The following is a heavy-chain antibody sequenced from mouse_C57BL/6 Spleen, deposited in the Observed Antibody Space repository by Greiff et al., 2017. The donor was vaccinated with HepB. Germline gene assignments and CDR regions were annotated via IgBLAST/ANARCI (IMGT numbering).Heavy chain of an antibody. CDR3: TTYGSSYWFAY. V-gene: IGHV14-4*01. Sequence: QLQQSGAELVRPGASVKLSCTASGFNIKDDYMHWVKQRPEQGLEWIGWIDPENGDTEYASKFQGKATITADTSSNTAYLQLSSLTSEDTAVYYCTTYGSSYWFAYWGQGTLVTVSA. D-gene: IGHD1-1*01. CDR2: IDPENGDT. CDR1: GFNIKDDY. J-gene: IGHJ3*01.